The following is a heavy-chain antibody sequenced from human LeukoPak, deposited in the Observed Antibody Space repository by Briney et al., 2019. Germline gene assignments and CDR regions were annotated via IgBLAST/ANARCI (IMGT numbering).Heavy chain of an antibody. CDR3: GRSPVEWDLLYFDY. CDR2: IYNGGST. D-gene: IGHD1-26*01. J-gene: IGHJ4*02. CDR1: GVSISIYY. V-gene: IGHV4-59*12. Sequence: SETLSLTCTVSGVSISIYYWSWIRQPPGKGLEWIVHIYNGGSTNYHPSLEGRVTMSEKKSNKQFFFKMRSMTGAETACYCCGRSPVEWDLLYFDYSGQGTLLSVSS.